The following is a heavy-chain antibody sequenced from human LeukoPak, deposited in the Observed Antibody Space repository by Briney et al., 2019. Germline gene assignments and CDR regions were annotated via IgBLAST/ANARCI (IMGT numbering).Heavy chain of an antibody. J-gene: IGHJ4*02. CDR3: ARVRRIPGWFGELTYVFDY. V-gene: IGHV4-34*01. D-gene: IGHD3-10*01. CDR2: INHSGST. Sequence: SETLSLTCAVYGGSSSGYYWSWIRQPPGKGLEWIGEINHSGSTNYNPSLKSRVTISVDTSKNQFSLKLSSVTAADTAVYYCARVRRIPGWFGELTYVFDYWGQGTLVTVSS. CDR1: GGSSSGYY.